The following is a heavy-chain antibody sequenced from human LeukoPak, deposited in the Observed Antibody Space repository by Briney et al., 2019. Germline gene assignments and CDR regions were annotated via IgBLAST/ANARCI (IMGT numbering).Heavy chain of an antibody. CDR3: ASLNWTKRTLDL. CDR2: TYYNSKWYF. D-gene: IGHD1-1*01. J-gene: IGHJ3*01. CDR1: GDSVSRNSA. Sequence: SQTLSLTCAISGDSVSRNSAWNWIRQSPSRGLEWLGRTYYNSKWYFDYAKSVKGRITFTPDTSQNQFSLQLSSVTPGDTAVYYCASLNWTKRTLDLWGQGTMVTVSS. V-gene: IGHV6-1*01.